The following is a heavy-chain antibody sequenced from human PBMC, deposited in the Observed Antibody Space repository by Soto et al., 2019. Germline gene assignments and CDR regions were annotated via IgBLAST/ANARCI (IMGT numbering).Heavy chain of an antibody. J-gene: IGHJ4*01. CDR1: GGSISRYY. V-gene: IGHV4-59*08. CDR3: GGSDGRGSSDIYY. Sequence: SKTLSLTCTVSGGSISRYYWSWIRQPPGKGLEWIGYIYYSRSTNYNPSLKSRVTITVDTSKNQFSLKLSSVTAADTAVYYCGGSDGRGSSDIYYCG. D-gene: IGHD6-6*01. CDR2: IYYSRST.